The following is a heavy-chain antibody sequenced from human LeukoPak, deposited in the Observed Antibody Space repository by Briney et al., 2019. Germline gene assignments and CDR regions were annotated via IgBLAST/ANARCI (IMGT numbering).Heavy chain of an antibody. CDR1: GYSSSSYW. CDR2: IDPSDSYT. V-gene: IGHV5-10-1*01. J-gene: IGHJ4*02. CDR3: ARHTISDY. Sequence: GESLKISCKGSGYSSSSYWINWVRQMPGKGLEWMGRIDPSDSYTNYNPSFQGHVTISADKSISTAYLQWSSLKASDTAIYYCARHTISDYWGQGTQVTVSS. D-gene: IGHD3-10*01.